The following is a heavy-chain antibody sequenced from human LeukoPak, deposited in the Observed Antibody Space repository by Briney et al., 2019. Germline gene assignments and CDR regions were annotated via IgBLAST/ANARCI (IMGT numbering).Heavy chain of an antibody. CDR1: GFAFSSYG. J-gene: IGHJ4*02. V-gene: IGHV3-23*01. CDR3: AKAPVTTCSGAYCYPFDY. CDR2: ISGSGSNT. Sequence: PGGSLRLSCAASGFAFSSYGMTWVRQAPGKGLEWVSVISGSGSNTYYADAVKGRFTISRDNSKNTLYLRMNSLRAEDTAVYYCAKAPVTTCSGAYCYPFDYWSQGTLVTVSS. D-gene: IGHD2-15*01.